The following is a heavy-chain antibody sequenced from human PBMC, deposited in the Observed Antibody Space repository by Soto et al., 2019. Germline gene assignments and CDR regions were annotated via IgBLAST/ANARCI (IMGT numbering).Heavy chain of an antibody. CDR3: ARVPYYYDSSGPYHFDY. J-gene: IGHJ4*02. CDR1: GYTFTGYY. Sequence: ASVKVSCKASGYTFTGYYMHWVRQAPGQGLEWMGWINPNSGGTNYAQKFQGRVTMTRDTSISTAYMELSSLRSEDTAVYYCARVPYYYDSSGPYHFDYWGQGTLVTVSS. D-gene: IGHD3-22*01. V-gene: IGHV1-2*02. CDR2: INPNSGGT.